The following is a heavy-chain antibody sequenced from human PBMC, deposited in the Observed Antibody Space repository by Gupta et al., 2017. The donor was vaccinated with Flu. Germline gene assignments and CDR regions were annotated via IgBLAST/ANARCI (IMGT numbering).Heavy chain of an antibody. D-gene: IGHD3-10*01. CDR3: ASSGSYYRGAFDI. CDR1: GFTFSSYG. CDR2: IWYDGSNK. V-gene: IGHV3-33*01. Sequence: VQLVESGGGVVQPGRSLRLSCAASGFTFSSYGMHWVRQAPGKGLEWVAVIWYDGSNKYYADSVKGRFTISRDNSKNTLYLQMNSLRAEDTAVYYCASSGSYYRGAFDIWGQGTMVTVSS. J-gene: IGHJ3*02.